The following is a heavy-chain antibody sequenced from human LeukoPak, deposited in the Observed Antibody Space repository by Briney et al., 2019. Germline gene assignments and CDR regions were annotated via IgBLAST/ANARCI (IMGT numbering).Heavy chain of an antibody. Sequence: HRASVKVSCKASGYTFTDSYMHWVRQAPGQGLEWMGRINANSGGTNYAQQFQGRVTMTRDTAISTAYMELNRLRSDDTAVYYCAREKYYYDSRGENDCWGHGTLVTVSS. D-gene: IGHD3-22*01. J-gene: IGHJ4*01. V-gene: IGHV1-2*06. CDR3: AREKYYYDSRGENDC. CDR2: INANSGGT. CDR1: GYTFTDSY.